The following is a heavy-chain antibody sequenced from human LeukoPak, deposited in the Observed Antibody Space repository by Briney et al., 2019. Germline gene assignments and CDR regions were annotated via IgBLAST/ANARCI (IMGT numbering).Heavy chain of an antibody. D-gene: IGHD4-23*01. J-gene: IGHJ4*02. Sequence: LRLSCAASGFTFSTYWMHWVRQAPGKGLEWIGYIYYSGSTNYNPSLKSRVTISVDTSKNQFSLKLSSVTAADTAVYYCARARGNSDYWGQGTLVTVSS. CDR2: IYYSGST. V-gene: IGHV4-59*01. CDR3: ARARGNSDY. CDR1: GFTFSTYW.